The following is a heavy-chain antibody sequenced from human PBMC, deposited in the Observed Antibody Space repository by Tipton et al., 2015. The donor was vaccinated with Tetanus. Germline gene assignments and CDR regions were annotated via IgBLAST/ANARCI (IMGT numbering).Heavy chain of an antibody. J-gene: IGHJ6*02. Sequence: QLVQSGAEVKKPGASVKVSCKASGYNFVNFGISWVRQAPGQGLEWMGRISAYNGKTKNAQRLQGRVTMTTDRSASTAYMDLRRLRSDDTAVYYCARVQEQRIYYYGMDVWGQGTTVTFSS. CDR2: ISAYNGKT. CDR3: ARVQEQRIYYYGMDV. V-gene: IGHV1-18*01. CDR1: GYNFVNFG. D-gene: IGHD6-25*01.